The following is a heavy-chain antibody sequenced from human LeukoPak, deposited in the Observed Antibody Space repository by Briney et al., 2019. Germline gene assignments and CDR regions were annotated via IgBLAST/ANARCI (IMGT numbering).Heavy chain of an antibody. CDR2: IYTSETT. Sequence: PSETLSLTCTVSGASISSYYWSWIRQPPGKGLEWIGYIYTSETTNLNPALRSRVTISIDTSKNQVSLRLSSVTAADTALYSCARHRSPSSLSFFDIWGQGMLVIVSS. J-gene: IGHJ4*02. V-gene: IGHV4-4*09. CDR3: ARHRSPSSLSFFDI. D-gene: IGHD2-2*01. CDR1: GASISSYY.